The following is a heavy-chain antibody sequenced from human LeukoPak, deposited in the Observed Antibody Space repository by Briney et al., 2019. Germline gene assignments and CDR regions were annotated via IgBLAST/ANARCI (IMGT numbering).Heavy chain of an antibody. J-gene: IGHJ5*02. V-gene: IGHV3-74*01. CDR2: INSDGSIR. CDR3: ARVGYCTNGVCYSSHWFDP. D-gene: IGHD2-8*01. Sequence: PGGSLRLSCAASGFTFSSNYMSWVRQAPGKGLVWVSRINSDGSIRSYADSVKGRFTISRDNAKNTLYLQMNSLRAEDTAVYYCARVGYCTNGVCYSSHWFDPWGQGTLVTVFS. CDR1: GFTFSSNY.